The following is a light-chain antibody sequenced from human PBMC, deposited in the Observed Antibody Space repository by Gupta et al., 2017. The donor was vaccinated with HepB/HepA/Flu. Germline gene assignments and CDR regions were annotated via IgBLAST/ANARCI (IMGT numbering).Light chain of an antibody. CDR3: SSYTTSNTYV. CDR1: SSDIGSYTR. CDR2: EVD. V-gene: IGLV2-18*02. J-gene: IGLJ1*01. Sequence: QSALTQPPSVSGSPGQSVTISCTGTSSDIGSYTRVSWYQQSPGTAPKLIIYEVDNRPSGVPDRFSGSKSGNTASLTISGLQTEDDADYYCSSYTTSNTYVFGIGTKVTVL.